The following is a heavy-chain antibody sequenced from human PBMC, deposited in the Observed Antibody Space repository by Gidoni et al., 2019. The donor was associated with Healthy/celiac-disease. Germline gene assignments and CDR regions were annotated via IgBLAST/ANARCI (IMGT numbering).Heavy chain of an antibody. V-gene: IGHV4-39*01. J-gene: IGHJ6*04. CDR1: GGSISSSSYY. D-gene: IGHD3-16*01. CDR2: SYYSGST. CDR3: ARLEGGGYYGMDV. Sequence: QLQLQESGPGLVKPSETLSLTCTVSGGSISSSSYYWGWIRQPPGKGLEWIGSSYYSGSTYYNPSLKSRVTISVDTSKNQFSLKLSSVTAADTAVYYCARLEGGGYYGMDVWGKGTTVTVSS.